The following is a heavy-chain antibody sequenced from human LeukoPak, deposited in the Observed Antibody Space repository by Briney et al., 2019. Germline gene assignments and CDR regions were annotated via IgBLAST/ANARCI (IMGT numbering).Heavy chain of an antibody. V-gene: IGHV1-69*05. J-gene: IGHJ6*03. Sequence: ASVKVSCKASGGTFSSYAISWVRQAPGQGLEWMGGIIPIFGTANYAQKFQGRVTITTDKSTSTAYMELSSLRSEDTAVYYCAREAPKLGYYYYYMDVWGKGTTVTVSS. CDR2: IIPIFGTA. D-gene: IGHD3-16*01. CDR1: GGTFSSYA. CDR3: AREAPKLGYYYYYMDV.